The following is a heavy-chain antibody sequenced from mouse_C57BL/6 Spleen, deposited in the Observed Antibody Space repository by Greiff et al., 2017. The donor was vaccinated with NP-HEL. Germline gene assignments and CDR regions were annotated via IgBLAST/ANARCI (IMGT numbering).Heavy chain of an antibody. CDR2: ISYSGST. CDR3: ARNDYDDGAWFAY. J-gene: IGHJ3*01. D-gene: IGHD2-4*01. Sequence: QSGPGMVKPSQSLSLTCTVTGYSITSGYDWHWIRHFPGNKLEWMGYISYSGSTNYNPSLKSRISITHDTSKNHFFLKLNSVTTEDTATYYCARNDYDDGAWFAYWGQGTLVTVSA. CDR1: GYSITSGYD. V-gene: IGHV3-1*01.